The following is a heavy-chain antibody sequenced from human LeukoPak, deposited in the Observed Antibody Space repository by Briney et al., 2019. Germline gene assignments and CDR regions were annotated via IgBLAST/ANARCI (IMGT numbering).Heavy chain of an antibody. J-gene: IGHJ4*02. CDR2: IIPIFGTA. V-gene: IGHV1-69*01. CDR1: GGTFSSYA. D-gene: IGHD2-21*02. Sequence: ASVKVSCKASGGTFSSYAISWVRQAPGQGLEWMGGIIPIFGTANYAQKFQGRVTITADESTSTAYMELSSLRSEDTAVYYCARSPIVVTAMKEFDYWGQGTLVTVSS. CDR3: ARSPIVVTAMKEFDY.